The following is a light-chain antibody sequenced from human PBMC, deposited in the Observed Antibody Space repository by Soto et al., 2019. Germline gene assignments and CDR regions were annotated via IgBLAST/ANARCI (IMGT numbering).Light chain of an antibody. J-gene: IGKJ1*01. CDR3: QQYNYFWA. CDR1: QGIRND. CDR2: DAS. Sequence: IQMTQSPSSLSASVGDRLTITCRASQGIRNDLGWYQQKPGKAPKLLIYDASNLESGVPSRFSGGGSGTEFSLTISSLQPDDFATYYCQQYNYFWAFGQGTKVDIK. V-gene: IGKV1D-13*01.